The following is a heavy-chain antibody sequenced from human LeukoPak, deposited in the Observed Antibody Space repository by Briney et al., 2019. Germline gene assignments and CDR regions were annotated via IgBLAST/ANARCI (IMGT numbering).Heavy chain of an antibody. CDR3: ARVYCSGGSCYDY. Sequence: PSETLSLTCTVSGGSIGSYYWSWVRQPAGKGLEWIGRLYTSGSTNYNPSLKSRVTMSVDTSKNQFSLKLSSVTAADTAVYYCARVYCSGGSCYDYWGQGTLVTVSS. V-gene: IGHV4-4*07. CDR1: GGSIGSYY. CDR2: LYTSGST. D-gene: IGHD2-15*01. J-gene: IGHJ4*02.